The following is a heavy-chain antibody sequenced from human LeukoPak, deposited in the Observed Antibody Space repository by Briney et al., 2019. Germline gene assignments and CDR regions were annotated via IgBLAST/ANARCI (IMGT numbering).Heavy chain of an antibody. Sequence: GGSLRLSYVPSGFTFSSYAMSWVRQAPGKGLEWVAVISGGGSGTYYADSVRGRFTISRDNSKNTVYLQMNSLRAEDTALYFCANYIQRPPGMDVWGQGTMVTVSS. J-gene: IGHJ6*02. CDR1: GFTFSSYA. D-gene: IGHD2-15*01. V-gene: IGHV3-23*01. CDR2: ISGGGSGT. CDR3: ANYIQRPPGMDV.